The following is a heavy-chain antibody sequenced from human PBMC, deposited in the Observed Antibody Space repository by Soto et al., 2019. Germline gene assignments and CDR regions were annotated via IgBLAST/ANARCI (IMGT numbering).Heavy chain of an antibody. Sequence: GGSLRLSCAASGFTFSSYAMSWVRQAPGKGLEWVSAISGSGGSTYYAGSVKGRFTISRDNSKNTLYLQMNSLRAEDTAVYYCARGGSIAARPDSDAFDIWGQGTMVTVSS. CDR1: GFTFSSYA. CDR3: ARGGSIAARPDSDAFDI. D-gene: IGHD6-6*01. J-gene: IGHJ3*02. CDR2: ISGSGGST. V-gene: IGHV3-23*01.